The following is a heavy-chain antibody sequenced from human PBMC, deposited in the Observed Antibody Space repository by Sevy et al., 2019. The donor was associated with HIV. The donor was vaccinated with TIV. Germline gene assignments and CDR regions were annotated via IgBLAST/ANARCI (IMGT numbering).Heavy chain of an antibody. V-gene: IGHV3-30*02. Sequence: GGSLRLSCAASGFSYSSYGMHWVRQAPGKGLEWVAYIQYDGSNKDYADSVKGRFTIFRVNSKNTLDLQMYSLRVEETAVYYCVKEGGGEGGDHWGQGTLVTVSS. CDR3: VKEGGGEGGDH. J-gene: IGHJ4*02. CDR1: GFSYSSYG. D-gene: IGHD2-21*01. CDR2: IQYDGSNK.